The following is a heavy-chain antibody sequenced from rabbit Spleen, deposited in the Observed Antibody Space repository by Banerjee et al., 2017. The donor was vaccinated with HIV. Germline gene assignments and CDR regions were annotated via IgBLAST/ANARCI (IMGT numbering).Heavy chain of an antibody. CDR3: ARDLTSVIGWNFNL. J-gene: IGHJ4*01. CDR1: GFSFSSSYY. D-gene: IGHD1-1*01. CDR2: IYTSSGST. Sequence: QEQLVESGGGLVQPEGSLTLTCTASGFSFSSSYYMCWVRQAPGKGLELIACIYTSSGSTYYATWVKGRFTISKPSSTMVTLQMTSLTAADTATYFCARDLTSVIGWNFNLWGPGTLVTVS. V-gene: IGHV1S45*01.